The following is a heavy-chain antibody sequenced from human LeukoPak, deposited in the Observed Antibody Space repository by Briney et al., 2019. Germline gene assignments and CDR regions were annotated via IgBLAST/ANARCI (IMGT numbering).Heavy chain of an antibody. V-gene: IGHV4-61*01. CDR1: GGSVSSGSYY. CDR3: ARGGYSYGSWFDY. D-gene: IGHD5-18*01. Sequence: RPSETLSLTCTVSGGSVSSGSYYWSWIRQPPGKGLEWIGYIYYSGSTNYNPSLKSRVTLSVDTSKNQFSLKLSSVTAADTAVYYCARGGYSYGSWFDYWGQGTLVTVSS. CDR2: IYYSGST. J-gene: IGHJ5*01.